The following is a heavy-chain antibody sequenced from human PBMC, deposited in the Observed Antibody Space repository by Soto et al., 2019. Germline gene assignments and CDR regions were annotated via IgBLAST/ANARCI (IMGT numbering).Heavy chain of an antibody. J-gene: IGHJ3*02. D-gene: IGHD6-19*01. CDR3: ARDHEDSSGPCAFDI. CDR2: TYYRSKWYN. CDR1: GDSVSSNSAA. V-gene: IGHV6-1*01. Sequence: QTLSLTCAISGDSVSSNSAAWNWIRQSPSRGRECLGRTYYRSKWYNDYAVSVKSRITINPDTSKNQFSMQLNSVTHEDTSVYYCARDHEDSSGPCAFDIWGQGTMVTVSS.